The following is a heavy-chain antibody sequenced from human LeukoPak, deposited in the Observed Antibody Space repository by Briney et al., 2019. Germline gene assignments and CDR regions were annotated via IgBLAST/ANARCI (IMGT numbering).Heavy chain of an antibody. V-gene: IGHV4-30-4*08. J-gene: IGHJ5*02. CDR3: ARERGNYYDSSGYNWFDP. D-gene: IGHD3-22*01. CDR2: IYYSGST. Sequence: SWVRQPPGKGLEWIGYIYYSGSTYYNPSLKSRVTISVDTSKNQFSLKLGSVTAADTAVYYCARERGNYYDSSGYNWFDPWGQGTLVTVSS.